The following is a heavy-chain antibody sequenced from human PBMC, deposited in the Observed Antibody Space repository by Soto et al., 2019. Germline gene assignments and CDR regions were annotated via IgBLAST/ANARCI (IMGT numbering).Heavy chain of an antibody. Sequence: PGGSLRLSCAASGFTFSSYGMHWVRQAPGKGLEWVAVIWYDGSNKYYADSVKGRFTISRDNSKNTLYLQMNSLRAEDTAVYYCARGLYYDYVWGSYRFTFGPYYWGQGTLGTVST. CDR1: GFTFSSYG. CDR2: IWYDGSNK. V-gene: IGHV3-33*01. J-gene: IGHJ4*02. D-gene: IGHD3-16*01. CDR3: ARGLYYDYVWGSYRFTFGPYY.